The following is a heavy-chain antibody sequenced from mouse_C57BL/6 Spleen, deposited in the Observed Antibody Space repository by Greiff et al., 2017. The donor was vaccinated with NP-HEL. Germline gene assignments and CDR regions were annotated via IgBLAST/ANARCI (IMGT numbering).Heavy chain of an antibody. Sequence: VQLQQSGAELVRPGASVKLSCTASGFTIKDDYMHWVKQRPEQGLEWIGRIDPENGDTEYASKFQGKATITADTSSNTAYLQLSSLTSEDTAVYYCTEKAWFAYWGQGTLVTVSA. V-gene: IGHV14-4*01. J-gene: IGHJ3*01. CDR3: TEKAWFAY. CDR1: GFTIKDDY. CDR2: IDPENGDT.